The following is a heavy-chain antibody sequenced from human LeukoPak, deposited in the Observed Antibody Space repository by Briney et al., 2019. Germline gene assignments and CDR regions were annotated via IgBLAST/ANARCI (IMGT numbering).Heavy chain of an antibody. CDR1: GGSISSYY. CDR3: AKGIYSSGWSYFDY. J-gene: IGHJ4*01. D-gene: IGHD6-19*01. V-gene: IGHV3-23*01. Sequence: ETLSLTCTVSGGSISSYYWSWIRQPPGKGLEWVSTLSGSGITTYYADSVKGRFTISRDNSKNTLYLQMNTLRAEDSALYYCAKGIYSSGWSYFDYWGHGTLVTVSS. CDR2: LSGSGITT.